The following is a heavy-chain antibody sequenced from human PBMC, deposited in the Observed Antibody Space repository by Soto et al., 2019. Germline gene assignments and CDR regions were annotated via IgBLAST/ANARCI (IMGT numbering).Heavy chain of an antibody. CDR3: VRDPDQYSYYGLDC. Sequence: EVQLVESGGDFVQPGGSLRLSCVASGFAFSSHWMYWVRQAPGKGLVWVSRINSDGTITTYADSVKGRVTISRDNAKNTLYLQMSSLRVEATAVYYCVRDPDQYSYYGLDCWGQGTRVIVS. V-gene: IGHV3-74*01. CDR2: INSDGTIT. CDR1: GFAFSSHW. J-gene: IGHJ6*02. D-gene: IGHD2-15*01.